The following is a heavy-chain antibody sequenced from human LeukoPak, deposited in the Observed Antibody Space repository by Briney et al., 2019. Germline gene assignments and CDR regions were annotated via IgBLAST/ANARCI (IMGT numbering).Heavy chain of an antibody. D-gene: IGHD3-16*02. CDR2: IYTSGST. Sequence: SETLSLTCTVSGGSISSYYWSWIRQPAGKGLEWIGRIYTSGSTNYNPSLKSRVTISVDTSKNQFSLKLSSVTAADTAVYYCARRSPDYVWGSYRPYYFDYWGQGTLVTVSS. CDR3: ARRSPDYVWGSYRPYYFDY. V-gene: IGHV4-4*07. CDR1: GGSISSYY. J-gene: IGHJ4*02.